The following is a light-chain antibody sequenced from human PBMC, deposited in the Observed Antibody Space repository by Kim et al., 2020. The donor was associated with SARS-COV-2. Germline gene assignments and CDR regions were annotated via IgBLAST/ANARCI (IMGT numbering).Light chain of an antibody. CDR2: GAS. CDR3: QQYGDSVT. V-gene: IGKV3-20*01. Sequence: EVVLTQSPDTLSLSPGERATLSCRASQSVYSTYLGWYQQKPGQSPRLLIYGASNRATGIPDSFRGSGSGTDFTLTISRLESEDIGVYYCQQYGDSVTFGQGTKVDIK. CDR1: QSVYSTY. J-gene: IGKJ1*01.